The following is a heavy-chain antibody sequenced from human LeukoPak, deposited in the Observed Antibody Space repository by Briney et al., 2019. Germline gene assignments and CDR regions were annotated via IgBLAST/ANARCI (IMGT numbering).Heavy chain of an antibody. D-gene: IGHD3-9*01. V-gene: IGHV3-11*05. CDR3: AREYDDILPGDRTDAFDI. Sequence: GGSLRLSCAASVFTFSHYLIRWLGQAPGKGREGVSYISSRTRYKNYVDSVKGRFTISRHNAKNSLYLQMNSLRAEDTAVYYGAREYDDILPGDRTDAFDIWGQGTMVTVSS. CDR1: VFTFSHYL. CDR2: ISSRTRYK. J-gene: IGHJ3*02.